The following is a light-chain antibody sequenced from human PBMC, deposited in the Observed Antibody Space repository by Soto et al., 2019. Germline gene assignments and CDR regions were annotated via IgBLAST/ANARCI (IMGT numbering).Light chain of an antibody. CDR1: QSVSSNY. J-gene: IGKJ2*01. V-gene: IGKV3-20*01. CDR3: QQYGSSLYT. CDR2: GAS. Sequence: EIVLTQSPGTLSLSPGERATLSCRASQSVSSNYLAWYQQKPGQAPRLLIYGASSRATGIPDRFSGSGSGPDFTLTISRLEPEDFAVYYCQQYGSSLYTFGQGTKLEIK.